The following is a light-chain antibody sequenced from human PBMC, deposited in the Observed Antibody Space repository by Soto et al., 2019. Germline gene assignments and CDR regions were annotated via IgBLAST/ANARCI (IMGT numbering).Light chain of an antibody. CDR3: MQALHPMYT. J-gene: IGKJ2*01. V-gene: IGKV2-28*01. CDR1: QSLLSSDGNNY. Sequence: DLVMTQSPLSLPVTPGEPASISCSSSQSLLSSDGNNYLDWYLQKPGQSPQLLIYLGSNRASGVPDRFSGSASGTDFTLKISRVEAEDVGVYYCMQALHPMYTFGQGTKLEIK. CDR2: LGS.